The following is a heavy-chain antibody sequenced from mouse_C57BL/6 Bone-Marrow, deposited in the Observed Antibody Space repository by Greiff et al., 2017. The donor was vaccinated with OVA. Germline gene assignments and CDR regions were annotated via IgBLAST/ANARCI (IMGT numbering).Heavy chain of an antibody. D-gene: IGHD4-1*01. CDR3: ARLGRSFAY. CDR1: GFSLTSYG. J-gene: IGHJ3*01. Sequence: QVQPQQSGPGLVQPSQSLSITCTVSGFSLTSYGVHWVRQSPGQGLEWLGVIWSGGSTDYNAAFISRLSISKDNSKSQVFFKMNSLQADDTAIYYCARLGRSFAYWGQGTLVTVSA. V-gene: IGHV2-2*01. CDR2: IWSGGST.